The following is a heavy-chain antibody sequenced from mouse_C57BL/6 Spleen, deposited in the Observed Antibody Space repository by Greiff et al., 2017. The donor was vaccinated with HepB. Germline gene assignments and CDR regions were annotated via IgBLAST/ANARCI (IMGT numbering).Heavy chain of an antibody. D-gene: IGHD2-1*01. V-gene: IGHV3-1*01. J-gene: IGHJ1*03. Sequence: EVQLQQSGPGMVKPSQSLSLTCTVTGYSITSGYDWHWIRHFPGNKLEWMGYISYSGSTNYNPSLKSRISITHDTSKNHFFLKLNSVTTEDTATYYCARMNYGNWYFDVWGTGTTVTVSS. CDR1: GYSITSGYD. CDR2: ISYSGST. CDR3: ARMNYGNWYFDV.